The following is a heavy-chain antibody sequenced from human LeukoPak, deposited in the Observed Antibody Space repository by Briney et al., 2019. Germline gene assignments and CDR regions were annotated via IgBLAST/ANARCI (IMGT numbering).Heavy chain of an antibody. CDR2: IYTSGST. D-gene: IGHD1-26*01. V-gene: IGHV4-4*07. CDR3: ARDDATTALHYFDY. Sequence: SETLSLTCTVSGGSISSYYWSWIRQPAGKGLEWIGRIYTSGSTNYNPSLKSRVTMSVDTSKNQFSLKLSSVTAADTAVYYCARDDATTALHYFDYWGQGTLVTASS. CDR1: GGSISSYY. J-gene: IGHJ4*02.